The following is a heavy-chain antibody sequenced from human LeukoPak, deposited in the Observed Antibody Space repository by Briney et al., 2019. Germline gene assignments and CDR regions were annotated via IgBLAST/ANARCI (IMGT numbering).Heavy chain of an antibody. J-gene: IGHJ4*02. CDR3: AKDRSIGTYYTFDH. V-gene: IGHV3-23*01. Sequence: GGSLRLSCAASGFTFSDYAMTWVRQAPGKGLEWVSRISASGVMTYYADSVKGRFTVSRGNSKNSLYLQMNSLTAADTAVYYCAKDRSIGTYYTFDHWGQGTLVTVSS. CDR2: ISASGVMT. D-gene: IGHD1-26*01. CDR1: GFTFSDYA.